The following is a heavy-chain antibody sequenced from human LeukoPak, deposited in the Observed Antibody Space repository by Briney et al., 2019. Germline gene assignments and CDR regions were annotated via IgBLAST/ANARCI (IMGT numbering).Heavy chain of an antibody. Sequence: HPGGTLRLSCAASGFTFSSYGMGWVRQAPGKGLQWVSAISGSGGSTYYADSVKGRFTISRDNTTNTLYLQMNSLRAEDTAVYYCAKPGASRGIAGGRPTNYYFDYGGQGTLSTVSA. CDR2: ISGSGGST. J-gene: IGHJ4*02. D-gene: IGHD6-13*01. V-gene: IGHV3-23*01. CDR3: AKPGASRGIAGGRPTNYYFDY. CDR1: GFTFSSYG.